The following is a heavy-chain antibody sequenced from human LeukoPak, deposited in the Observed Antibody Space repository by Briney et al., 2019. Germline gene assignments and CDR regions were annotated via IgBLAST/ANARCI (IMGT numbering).Heavy chain of an antibody. Sequence: ASVKVSCKASGYTFIDDYIYWLRQAPGQGPEYMGWINPKSGGSRFVEKFQGRVTLTRDTSIRTTYLELKRLRCDDTAVYYCATDVETGSWGQGTLVTVSS. D-gene: IGHD2-21*02. J-gene: IGHJ5*02. CDR3: ATDVETGS. CDR1: GYTFIDDY. V-gene: IGHV1-2*02. CDR2: INPKSGGS.